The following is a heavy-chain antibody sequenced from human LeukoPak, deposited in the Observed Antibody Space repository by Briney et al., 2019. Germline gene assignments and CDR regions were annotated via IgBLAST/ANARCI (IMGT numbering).Heavy chain of an antibody. CDR2: INHSGST. V-gene: IGHV4-34*01. Sequence: GSLRLSCVASGFSFSDNYMAWVRQPPGKGLEWIGEINHSGSTNYNPSLKSRVTISVDTSKNQFSLKLSSVTAADTAVYYCARGRNTYYDFWSGYYTGRVFDYWGQGTLATVSS. CDR1: GFSFSDNY. CDR3: ARGRNTYYDFWSGYYTGRVFDY. D-gene: IGHD3-3*01. J-gene: IGHJ4*02.